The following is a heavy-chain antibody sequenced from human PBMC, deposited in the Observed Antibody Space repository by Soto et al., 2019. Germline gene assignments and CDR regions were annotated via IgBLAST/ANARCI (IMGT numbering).Heavy chain of an antibody. D-gene: IGHD6-13*01. CDR1: GFTFSTYS. CDR2: TSSSSSDI. CDR3: ARDSASGIAAVCWFDP. J-gene: IGHJ5*02. V-gene: IGHV3-21*01. Sequence: PGGSLRLSCAASGFTFSTYSMTWVRQAPGKGLEWVSSTSSSSSDIYYADEVKGRFTISRDNAKNSLYLQMNSLRAEETAVYYCARDSASGIAAVCWFDPWGQGTLVTVSS.